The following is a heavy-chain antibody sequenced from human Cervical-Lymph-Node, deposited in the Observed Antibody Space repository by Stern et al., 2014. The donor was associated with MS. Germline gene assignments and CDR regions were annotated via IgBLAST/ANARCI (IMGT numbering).Heavy chain of an antibody. CDR3: ARDKGVGSPSWGLYDYYYAMDV. D-gene: IGHD3-16*01. Sequence: QVQLVQSGAEVKQPGASVKVSCEAFGDTYTGNYIPWVRQAPGKGLEWMGRINAPGGGTDYPQRFQGRVTMTRDPSTSTDYMEVNSLRSDDTAVYYCARDKGVGSPSWGLYDYYYAMDVWGQGTTVTVSS. CDR1: GDTYTGNY. V-gene: IGHV1-2*06. CDR2: INAPGGGT. J-gene: IGHJ6*02.